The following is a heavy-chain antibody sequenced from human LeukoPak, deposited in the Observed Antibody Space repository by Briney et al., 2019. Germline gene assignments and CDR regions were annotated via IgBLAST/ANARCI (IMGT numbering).Heavy chain of an antibody. J-gene: IGHJ4*02. CDR3: AKGGRAAFFFDY. V-gene: IGHV3-30*02. CDR1: GFTFSNSG. D-gene: IGHD2-15*01. Sequence: PGGTLRLSCAASGFTFSNSGMHWVRQAPGKGLEWVAFIRSDGSDKYYADSVKGRFTISRDNSKNTLYLQMNSLRAEDTAVYYCAKGGRAAFFFDYWGPGTLVTVSS. CDR2: IRSDGSDK.